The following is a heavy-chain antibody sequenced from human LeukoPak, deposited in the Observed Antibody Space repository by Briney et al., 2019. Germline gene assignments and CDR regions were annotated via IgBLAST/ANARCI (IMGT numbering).Heavy chain of an antibody. CDR2: IDYSGST. V-gene: IGHV4-59*01. D-gene: IGHD6-13*01. CDR3: ARDILATSIAAPYY. J-gene: IGHJ4*02. CDR1: GGSISSYY. Sequence: SETLSLTCTVSGGSISSYYWSWIRQPPGKGLEWIGYIDYSGSTNYNPSLKSRVTISVDTSKNQFSLKLTSVTAADTAVYYCARDILATSIAAPYYWGQGTLVTVSS.